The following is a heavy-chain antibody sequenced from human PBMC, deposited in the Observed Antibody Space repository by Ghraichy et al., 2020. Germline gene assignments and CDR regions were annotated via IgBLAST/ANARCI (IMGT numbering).Heavy chain of an antibody. CDR2: ISSTGITI. Sequence: GESLNISCAASGFTFSHYGFNWVRQAPGMGLEWVSYISSTGITIHYADSVKGRFIISRDRANNSLDLQMNSLRAEDTAVYYCARVKNHYDSSGYHLGFLDQWGQGTRATVSS. J-gene: IGHJ4*02. V-gene: IGHV3-48*01. D-gene: IGHD3-22*01. CDR3: ARVKNHYDSSGYHLGFLDQ. CDR1: GFTFSHYG.